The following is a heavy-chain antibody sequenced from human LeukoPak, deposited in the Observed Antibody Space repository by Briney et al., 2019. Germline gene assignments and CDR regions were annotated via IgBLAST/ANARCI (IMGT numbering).Heavy chain of an antibody. D-gene: IGHD6-19*01. CDR3: ARGIAVAGADARAEYFQH. CDR2: IYYSGST. V-gene: IGHV4-59*01. J-gene: IGHJ1*01. CDR1: GGSISSYY. Sequence: SETLSLTCTVSGGSISSYYWSWIRQPPGKGLEWFGYIYYSGSTNYNPSLKSRVTISVDTSKNQFSLKLSSVTAADTAVYYCARGIAVAGADARAEYFQHWGQGTLVTVSS.